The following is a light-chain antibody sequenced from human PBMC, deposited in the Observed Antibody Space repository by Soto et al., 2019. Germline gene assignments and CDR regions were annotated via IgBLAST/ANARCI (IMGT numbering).Light chain of an antibody. CDR3: SSYAGSTI. Sequence: QSVLTQPPSASGSPGQSVTISFTGTSSDVGGYDFVSWYQQHPGKAPKLGIYEVTRRPSGVPDRFSGSKSGNTASLTVSGLQAEDEAVYYCSSYAGSTILGGGTKLTV. CDR1: SSDVGGYDF. CDR2: EVT. V-gene: IGLV2-8*01. J-gene: IGLJ2*01.